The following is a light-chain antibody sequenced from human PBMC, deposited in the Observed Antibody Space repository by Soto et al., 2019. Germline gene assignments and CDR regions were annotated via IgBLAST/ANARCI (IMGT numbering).Light chain of an antibody. J-gene: IGKJ1*01. CDR1: QSISGW. V-gene: IGKV1-5*01. CDR3: QQYNTYSRT. CDR2: DAS. Sequence: IRMSQSSSTLSASVGDRVSITCRASQSISGWLAWYQQKPGKAPKLLIYDASTLESGVPSRFSGSGSGTEFTLTISSLQPDDFATYYCQQYNTYSRTLGQGTKVDIK.